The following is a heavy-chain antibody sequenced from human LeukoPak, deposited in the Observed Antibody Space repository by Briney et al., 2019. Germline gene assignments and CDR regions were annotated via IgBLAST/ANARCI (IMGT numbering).Heavy chain of an antibody. V-gene: IGHV3-48*02. CDR1: GFAFSSYT. CDR3: ARGTVGDFDY. Sequence: GGSLRLSCAASGFAFSSYTMNWVRQAPGKGLEWVSYISSGSGTIHYADSVKGRFTISRDNAKNSLYLQMNSLRDEDTAVYYCARGTVGDFDYWGQGTLVTVSS. D-gene: IGHD2-21*01. J-gene: IGHJ4*02. CDR2: ISSGSGTI.